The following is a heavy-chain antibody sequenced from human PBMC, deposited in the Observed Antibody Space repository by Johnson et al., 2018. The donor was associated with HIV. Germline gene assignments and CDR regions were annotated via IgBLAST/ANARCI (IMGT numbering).Heavy chain of an antibody. CDR3: AKDILRWVGATRDAFDI. CDR2: IWYDGSNK. Sequence: VQLVESGGGVVQPRRSLRLSCAASGFTFSSYGMHWVRQAPGKGLEWVAVIWYDGSNKYYADSVKGRFTISRDNSKNTLYVQMNSLRAEDTALYYCAKDILRWVGATRDAFDIWGQGTMVTVSS. D-gene: IGHD1-26*01. CDR1: GFTFSSYG. J-gene: IGHJ3*02. V-gene: IGHV3-33*06.